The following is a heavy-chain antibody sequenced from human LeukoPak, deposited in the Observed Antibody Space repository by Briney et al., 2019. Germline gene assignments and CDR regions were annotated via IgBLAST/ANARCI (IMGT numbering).Heavy chain of an antibody. J-gene: IGHJ6*02. CDR1: GFTFSSYG. Sequence: TGGSLRLSCAASGFTFSSYGMHWVRQAPGKGLAWVTVISNDGSNKYSADSVKGRFTISRDNSRNTLYLQMNSLRGEDTAVYYCAKDKAAASYYAMDVWGQGTTVTVSS. CDR2: ISNDGSNK. V-gene: IGHV3-30*18. CDR3: AKDKAAASYYAMDV. D-gene: IGHD6-13*01.